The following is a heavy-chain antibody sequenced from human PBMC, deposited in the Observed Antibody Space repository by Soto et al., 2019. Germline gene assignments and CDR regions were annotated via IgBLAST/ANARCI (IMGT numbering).Heavy chain of an antibody. J-gene: IGHJ4*02. D-gene: IGHD6-13*01. V-gene: IGHV1-69*02. Sequence: SVKVSCKASGDTFSIYTISWVRQAPGQGLEWMGRVIPIFDITSYTQRFQGRVTITADKSTTTVYMELSSLRSEDTAVYYCARDRDNSNWPNFDFWSQGTLVTVSS. CDR3: ARDRDNSNWPNFDF. CDR2: VIPIFDIT. CDR1: GDTFSIYT.